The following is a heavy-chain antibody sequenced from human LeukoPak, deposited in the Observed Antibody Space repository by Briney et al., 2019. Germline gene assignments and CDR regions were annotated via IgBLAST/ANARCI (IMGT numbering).Heavy chain of an antibody. J-gene: IGHJ4*02. CDR2: IRYDGSNK. CDR1: GFTFSSYG. D-gene: IGHD1-26*01. Sequence: GGSLRLSCAASGFTFSSYGMHWVRQAPGKGPEWVAFIRYDGSNKYYADSVKGRFTISRDNSKNTMYLQMNNLREEDTAVYYCTRDPILGAPDYFDYWGQGTLVTVSS. V-gene: IGHV3-30*02. CDR3: TRDPILGAPDYFDY.